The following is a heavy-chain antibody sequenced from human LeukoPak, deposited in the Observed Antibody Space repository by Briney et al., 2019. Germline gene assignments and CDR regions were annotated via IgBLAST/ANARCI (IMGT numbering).Heavy chain of an antibody. V-gene: IGHV4-31*03. J-gene: IGHJ5*02. CDR1: GGSISSGGYY. D-gene: IGHD2-15*01. Sequence: SQTLSLTCTVSGGSISSGGYYWSWIRQHPGKGLEWIGYIYYSGSTYYNPSLKSRVSISVDTSKNQFSLKLSSVTAADTAVYYCARVGARSGWLDDWGQGTPVTVSS. CDR3: ARVGARSGWLDD. CDR2: IYYSGST.